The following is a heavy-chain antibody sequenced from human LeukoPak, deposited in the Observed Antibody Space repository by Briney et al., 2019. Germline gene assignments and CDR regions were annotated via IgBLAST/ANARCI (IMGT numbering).Heavy chain of an antibody. CDR1: GGSFSGYY. D-gene: IGHD3-22*01. CDR2: IYYSGST. Sequence: SETLSLTCAVYGGSFSGYYWSWIRQPPGKGLEWIGSIYYSGSTYYNPSLKSRVTISVDTSKNQFSLKLNSVTAADMAVYYCARRPYYYDTSAYWGSYYYYYMDVWGKGTTVTISS. CDR3: ARRPYYYDTSAYWGSYYYYYMDV. J-gene: IGHJ6*03. V-gene: IGHV4-34*01.